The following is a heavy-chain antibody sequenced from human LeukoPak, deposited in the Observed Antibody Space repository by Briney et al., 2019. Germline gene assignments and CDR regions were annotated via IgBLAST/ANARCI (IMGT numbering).Heavy chain of an antibody. D-gene: IGHD6-19*01. Sequence: GGSLRLSCAASGFTFSSYSMNWVRQAPGKGLEWVSSISSSSSYIYYADSVKGRFTISRDNAKNSLYLQMNSLRAEDTAVYYCASYLGSGWYEDYWGQGTLVTVSS. CDR1: GFTFSSYS. V-gene: IGHV3-21*01. CDR3: ASYLGSGWYEDY. CDR2: ISSSSSYI. J-gene: IGHJ4*02.